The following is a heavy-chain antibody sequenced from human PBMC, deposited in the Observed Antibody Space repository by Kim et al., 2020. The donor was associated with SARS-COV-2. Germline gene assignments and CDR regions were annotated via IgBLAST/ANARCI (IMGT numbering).Heavy chain of an antibody. D-gene: IGHD2-21*02. J-gene: IGHJ4*02. CDR3: ARDQDFYSECYFYDS. Sequence: SVKVSCKASGATFKNFAVSWVRQAPGQGVEWMGRTIHNNGATDFAQKFQGRLTMTADKSTSTVYMDLSSLRSEDTAVYCCARDQDFYSECYFYDSWGQGTLVTDSA. V-gene: IGHV1-69*04. CDR2: TIHNNGAT. CDR1: GATFKNFA.